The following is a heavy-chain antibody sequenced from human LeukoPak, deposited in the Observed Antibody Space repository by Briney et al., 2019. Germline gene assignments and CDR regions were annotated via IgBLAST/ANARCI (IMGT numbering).Heavy chain of an antibody. CDR2: IYPGDSAT. CDR3: ARRFVAAAGDDH. CDR1: GYRFTSYW. J-gene: IGHJ4*02. Sequence: GESLKISCKGSGYRFTSYWIGWVRQMPGKGLEWMGIIYPGDSATTYSPSFQGQVTISADKSISTAYLRWCSLKASETAMYFCARRFVAAAGDDHWGQGTLVTVSS. V-gene: IGHV5-51*01. D-gene: IGHD6-13*01.